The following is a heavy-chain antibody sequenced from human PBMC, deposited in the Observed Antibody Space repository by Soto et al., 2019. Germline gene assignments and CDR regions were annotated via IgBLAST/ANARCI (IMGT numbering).Heavy chain of an antibody. J-gene: IGHJ4*02. D-gene: IGHD2-2*02. CDR1: GFTFSSYA. CDR3: PKDQSLVVKAAIPVGHDY. V-gene: IGHV3-23*01. Sequence: GWSLRLSCAASGFTFSSYAMSWVRQAPGKGLEWVSAISGSGGSTYYADSVKGRFTISRDNSKNTLYLQMNSLRAEDTAVYYCPKDQSLVVKAAIPVGHDYWGQGTLVTVSS. CDR2: ISGSGGST.